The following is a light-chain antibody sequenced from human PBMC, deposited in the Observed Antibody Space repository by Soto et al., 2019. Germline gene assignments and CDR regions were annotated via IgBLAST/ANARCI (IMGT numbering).Light chain of an antibody. V-gene: IGKV3-11*01. J-gene: IGKJ5*01. CDR1: LRFNTF. CDR2: DAS. Sequence: IVLTQSPATLSLSPGEDATLSFRASLRFNTFLACYQKKPGQAPRILIYDASNRSTGIPPRFSGSGSGTDFTLTISRLETEVFVFYCCQRRSHLGMIIGQGTLLENK. CDR3: QRRSHLGMI.